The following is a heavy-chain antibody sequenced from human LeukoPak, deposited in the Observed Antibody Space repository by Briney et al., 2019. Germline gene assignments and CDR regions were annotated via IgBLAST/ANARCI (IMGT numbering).Heavy chain of an antibody. CDR3: ARFAGAYYGMDV. Sequence: ASVKVSCKVSGYTFTSYDINWVRQATGQGLEWMGWMNPNRGNTGYAQKFQGRVTMTRNTSISTAYMELSSLRSEDTAVYYCARFAGAYYGMDVWGQGTTGTVSS. J-gene: IGHJ6*02. D-gene: IGHD3-10*01. CDR1: GYTFTSYD. CDR2: MNPNRGNT. V-gene: IGHV1-8*01.